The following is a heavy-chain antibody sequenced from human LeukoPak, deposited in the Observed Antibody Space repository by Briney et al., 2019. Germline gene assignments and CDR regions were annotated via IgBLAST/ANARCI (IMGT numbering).Heavy chain of an antibody. CDR3: ARVVGGSYYSANCFDY. CDR1: GYTFTSYG. J-gene: IGHJ4*02. D-gene: IGHD1-26*01. CDR2: ISAYNGNT. V-gene: IGHV1-18*01. Sequence: ASVKVSCKPSGYTFTSYGISWVRQAPGQGLEWMGWISAYNGNTNYAQKLQGRATMTTDTSTSTAYMELRSLRSDDTAVYYCARVVGGSYYSANCFDYWGQGTLVTVSS.